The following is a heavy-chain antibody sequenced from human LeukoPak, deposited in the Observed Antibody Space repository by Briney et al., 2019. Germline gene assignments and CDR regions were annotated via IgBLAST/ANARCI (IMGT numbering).Heavy chain of an antibody. CDR1: GFTFSSYA. V-gene: IGHV3-23*01. D-gene: IGHD1-1*01. CDR3: AKTHNWNDDYFDY. CDR2: ISGSGGST. Sequence: GGSLRLSCAASGFTFSSYAMSWVRQAPGKGLEWVSAISGSGGSTYYADSVKGRFTISRDNSKNTVYLQMNSLRAEDTAVYYCAKTHNWNDDYFDYWGQGTLVTVSS. J-gene: IGHJ4*02.